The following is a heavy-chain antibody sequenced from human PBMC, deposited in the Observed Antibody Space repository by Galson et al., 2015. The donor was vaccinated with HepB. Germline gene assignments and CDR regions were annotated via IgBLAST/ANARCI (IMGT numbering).Heavy chain of an antibody. CDR1: GFTFSSYA. J-gene: IGHJ4*02. V-gene: IGHV3-30-3*01. Sequence: SLRLSCAASGFTFSSYAMHWVRQAPGKGLEWVAVISYDGSNKYYADSVKGRFTISRDNSKNTLYLQMNSLRAEDTAVYYCARGHVLRFLEWLLSYWGQGTLVTVSS. CDR2: ISYDGSNK. D-gene: IGHD3-3*01. CDR3: ARGHVLRFLEWLLSY.